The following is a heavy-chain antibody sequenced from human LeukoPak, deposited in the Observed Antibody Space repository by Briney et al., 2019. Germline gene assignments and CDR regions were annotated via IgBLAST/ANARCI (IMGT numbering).Heavy chain of an antibody. CDR3: ARDSNGMDV. V-gene: IGHV3-48*03. Sequence: GGSLRLSCAASGFTFSSYEMNWVRQAPGKGLEWVSYISSSGSTIYYADSVKSRFTISRDNAKNSPYLQMNSLRAEDTPVYYCARDSNGMDVWGKGTTVTVSS. J-gene: IGHJ6*04. CDR2: ISSSGSTI. CDR1: GFTFSSYE.